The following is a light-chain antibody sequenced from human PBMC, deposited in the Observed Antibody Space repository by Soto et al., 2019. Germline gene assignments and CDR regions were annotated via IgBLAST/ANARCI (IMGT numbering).Light chain of an antibody. J-gene: IGKJ1*01. Sequence: IVMTQTPLSLPVSPGEPASISCRSSQSLLNSDIGNSFLDWFQQRPGQSPRLLIYSLSYRASGVTDRFSGSWSGTDFTLKISRVEAEDVGVYYCMQRKEFPWTFGQGTKVEI. CDR2: SLS. V-gene: IGKV2-40*01. CDR3: MQRKEFPWT. CDR1: QSLLNSDIGNSF.